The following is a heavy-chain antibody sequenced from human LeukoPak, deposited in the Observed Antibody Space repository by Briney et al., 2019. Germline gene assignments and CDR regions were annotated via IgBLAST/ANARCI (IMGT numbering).Heavy chain of an antibody. D-gene: IGHD1-26*01. CDR2: ISGSGGST. V-gene: IGHV3-23*01. J-gene: IGHJ4*02. Sequence: PGGSLRLSCAASGFTFSSYAMSWVRQAPGKGLEWVSAISGSGGSTYYADSVKGRFTISRDNSKNTLYLQVNSLRAEDTAVYYCAKRDSGSYYSYFDYWGQGTLVTVSS. CDR1: GFTFSSYA. CDR3: AKRDSGSYYSYFDY.